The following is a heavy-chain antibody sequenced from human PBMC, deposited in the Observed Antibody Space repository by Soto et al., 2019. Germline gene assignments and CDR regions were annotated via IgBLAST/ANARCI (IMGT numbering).Heavy chain of an antibody. V-gene: IGHV1-69*13. Sequence: ASVKVSCKASGGTFSSYAISWVRQAPGQGLEWMGGIIPIFGTANYAQKFQGRVTITADESTSTAYMELSSLRSEDTAVYYCASGAGGPNWQQLVNWFDPWGQGTLVTVSS. CDR2: IIPIFGTA. D-gene: IGHD6-13*01. CDR1: GGTFSSYA. J-gene: IGHJ5*02. CDR3: ASGAGGPNWQQLVNWFDP.